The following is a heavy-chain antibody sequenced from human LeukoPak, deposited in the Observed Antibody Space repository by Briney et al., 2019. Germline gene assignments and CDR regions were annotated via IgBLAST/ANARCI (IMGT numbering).Heavy chain of an antibody. D-gene: IGHD5-24*01. V-gene: IGHV1-69*05. CDR3: ARDLGRDGHRGLDY. J-gene: IGHJ4*02. Sequence: SVKVSCKASGGTFSSYAISWVRQAPGQGLEWMGGIIPIFGTANYAQKFQGRVTITTDESTSTAYMELSSMRSEDTAVYYCARDLGRDGHRGLDYWGQGTLVTVSS. CDR1: GGTFSSYA. CDR2: IIPIFGTA.